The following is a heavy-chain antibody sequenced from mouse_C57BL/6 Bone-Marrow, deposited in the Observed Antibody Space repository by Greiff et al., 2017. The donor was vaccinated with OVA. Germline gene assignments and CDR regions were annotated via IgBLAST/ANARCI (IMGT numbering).Heavy chain of an antibody. V-gene: IGHV1-26*01. CDR3: ARGDYYSYYFDY. CDR2: INPNNGGT. Sequence: VKPGASVKISCKASGYTFTDYYMNWVKQSHGKSLEWIGDINPNNGGTSYNQKFKGKATLTVDKSSSTAYMELRSLTSEDSAVYYCARGDYYSYYFDYWGQGTTLTVSS. J-gene: IGHJ2*01. CDR1: GYTFTDYY. D-gene: IGHD1-1*01.